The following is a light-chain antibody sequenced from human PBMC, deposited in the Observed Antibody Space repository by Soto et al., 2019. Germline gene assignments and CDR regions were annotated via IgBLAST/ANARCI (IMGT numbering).Light chain of an antibody. V-gene: IGLV2-14*03. CDR2: DVS. Sequence: QSVLTQPASVSGSPGQSITISCTGASSDVGGYDYVSWYQHHPGKAPKLMIYDVSNRPSGVSNRFSGSKSGNTASLTISGLQAEFLADYSSSSYTSSSLHVFVPVSIVTVL. CDR3: SSYTSSSLHV. CDR1: SSDVGGYDY. J-gene: IGLJ1*01.